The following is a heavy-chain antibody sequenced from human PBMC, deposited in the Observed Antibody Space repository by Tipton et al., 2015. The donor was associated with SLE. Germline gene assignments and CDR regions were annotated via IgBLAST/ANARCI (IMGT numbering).Heavy chain of an antibody. Sequence: TLSLTCTVSGGSISSYYWSWIRQPPGKGLEWIGYIYTSGSTNYNPSLKSRVTTSVDTSKNRFSLKLSSVTAADTAVYYCARGQGSYYDILTGGAFDIWGQGTMVTVSS. J-gene: IGHJ3*02. CDR1: GGSISSYY. D-gene: IGHD3-9*01. CDR2: IYTSGST. CDR3: ARGQGSYYDILTGGAFDI. V-gene: IGHV4-4*09.